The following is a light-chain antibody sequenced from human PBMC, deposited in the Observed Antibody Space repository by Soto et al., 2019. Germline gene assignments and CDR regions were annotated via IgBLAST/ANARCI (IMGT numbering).Light chain of an antibody. J-gene: IGKJ3*01. Sequence: IQLTQSPSSLSASVGDRVTITCRASQGISSFLSWYQQKPGKAPNLLIYGASTLQNGVTSRFSGSGSGTDFTLTIGSLQPEDFATYYCQHLNTFPMSFGPGTKVDIK. CDR1: QGISSF. CDR2: GAS. CDR3: QHLNTFPMS. V-gene: IGKV1-9*01.